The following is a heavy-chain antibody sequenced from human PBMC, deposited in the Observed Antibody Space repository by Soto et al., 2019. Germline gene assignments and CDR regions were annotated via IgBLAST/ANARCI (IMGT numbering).Heavy chain of an antibody. J-gene: IGHJ4*02. CDR3: ARAGFDY. Sequence: PSEALSLTCAVYGGSFSGYYWCWIRQPPGKGLEWIGEINHSGSTNYNPSLKSRVTISVDTSKNQFSLKLSSVTAADTAVYYCARAGFDYWGQGTLVTVSS. V-gene: IGHV4-34*01. CDR2: INHSGST. CDR1: GGSFSGYY.